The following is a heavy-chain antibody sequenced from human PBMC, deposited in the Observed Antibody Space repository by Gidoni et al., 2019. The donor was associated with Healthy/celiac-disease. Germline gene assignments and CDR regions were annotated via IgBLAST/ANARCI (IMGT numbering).Heavy chain of an antibody. CDR1: GFTVSSNY. CDR3: ARDIAVAGKDSL. D-gene: IGHD6-19*01. Sequence: EVQLVETGGGLIQPGGSLRLSCAASGFTVSSNYLSWVRQAPGKGLEWVSVIYSGGSTYYADSVKGRFTISRDNSKNTLYLQMNSLRAEDTAVYYCARDIAVAGKDSLWGQGTLVTVSS. V-gene: IGHV3-53*02. J-gene: IGHJ4*02. CDR2: IYSGGST.